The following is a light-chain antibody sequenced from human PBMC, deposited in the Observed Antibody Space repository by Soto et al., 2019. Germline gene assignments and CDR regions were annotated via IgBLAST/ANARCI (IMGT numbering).Light chain of an antibody. J-gene: IGLJ1*01. CDR1: SSDVGNYKY. Sequence: QSVLTQPASVSGSPGQSITISCTGTSSDVGNYKYVSWYQQHPGKAPKLMIYEVSNRPSGVSNRFSGSKSGNTASLTISGLQAEDETDYYCFSYASSGTYVFGTGTKV. CDR2: EVS. V-gene: IGLV2-14*01. CDR3: FSYASSGTYV.